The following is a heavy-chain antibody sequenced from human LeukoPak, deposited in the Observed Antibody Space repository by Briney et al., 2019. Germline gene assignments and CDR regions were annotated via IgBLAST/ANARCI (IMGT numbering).Heavy chain of an antibody. CDR1: GHSISSGYY. J-gene: IGHJ3*01. CDR3: ATLVGGLPQERGAFDV. CDR2: IYHSGST. D-gene: IGHD1-26*01. V-gene: IGHV4-38-2*02. Sequence: SETLSLTCSVSGHSISSGYYWGWIRQPPGKGLEWIGRIYHSGSTYYNPSLKSRITISVDMSKNQFSLKLSSVTDADTAVFYCATLVGGLPQERGAFDVWGQGTLVTVSS.